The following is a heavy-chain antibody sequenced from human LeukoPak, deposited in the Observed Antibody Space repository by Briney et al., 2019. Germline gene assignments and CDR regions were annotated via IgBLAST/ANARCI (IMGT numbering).Heavy chain of an antibody. Sequence: GGSLRLPCAASGFTFSSYSMNWVRQAPGKGLEWVSSISSSSSYIYYADSVKGRFTISRDNAKNSLYLQMNSLRAEDTAVHYCARDRAIFGVVSYFDYWGQGTLVTVSS. CDR2: ISSSSSYI. D-gene: IGHD3-3*01. V-gene: IGHV3-21*01. CDR3: ARDRAIFGVVSYFDY. J-gene: IGHJ4*02. CDR1: GFTFSSYS.